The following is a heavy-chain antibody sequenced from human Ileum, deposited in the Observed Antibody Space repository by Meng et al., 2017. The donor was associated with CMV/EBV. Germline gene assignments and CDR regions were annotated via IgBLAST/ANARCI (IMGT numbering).Heavy chain of an antibody. CDR3: ARDSYGSSGYYYDS. CDR2: MSYTGST. J-gene: IGHJ5*01. V-gene: IGHV4-61*01. D-gene: IGHD3-22*01. Sequence: SETLSLTCSVSGASINSGTYHWNWVRQPPGETLEWIGYMSYTGSTDYNPSRKSRVTISTDTSKNQFCLQLTSVTAADTAVYYCARDSYGSSGYYYDSWGQGTLVTVSS. CDR1: GASINSGTYH.